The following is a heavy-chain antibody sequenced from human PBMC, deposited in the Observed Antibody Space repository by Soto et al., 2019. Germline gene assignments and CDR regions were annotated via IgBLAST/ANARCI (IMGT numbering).Heavy chain of an antibody. J-gene: IGHJ6*02. V-gene: IGHV4-31*03. Sequence: QVQLQESGPGLVKPSQTLSLTCTVSGGSISSGGYYWSWIRQHPGKGLEWIGYIYYSGSTYYNPSLKSRGTISVDTSKNQFSLKLSSVPAADTAVYYCARDYCSSTSCPTSYYYGMYVWGQGTTVTVSS. D-gene: IGHD2-2*01. CDR3: ARDYCSSTSCPTSYYYGMYV. CDR1: GGSISSGGYY. CDR2: IYYSGST.